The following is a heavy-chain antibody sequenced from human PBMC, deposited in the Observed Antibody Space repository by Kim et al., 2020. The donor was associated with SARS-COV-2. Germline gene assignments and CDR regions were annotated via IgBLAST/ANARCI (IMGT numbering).Heavy chain of an antibody. V-gene: IGHV3-23*01. CDR2: ISGSGGST. CDR1: GFTFSSYA. CDR3: AKDGAYGDYVRAHAFDI. Sequence: GGSLRLSCAASGFTFSSYAMSWVRQAPGKGLEWVSAISGSGGSTYYADSVKGRFTISRDNSKNTLYLQMNSLRAEDTAVYYCAKDGAYGDYVRAHAFDIWGQGTMVTVSS. D-gene: IGHD4-17*01. J-gene: IGHJ3*02.